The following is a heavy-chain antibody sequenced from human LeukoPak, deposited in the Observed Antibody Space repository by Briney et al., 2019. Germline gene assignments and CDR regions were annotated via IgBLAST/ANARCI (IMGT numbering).Heavy chain of an antibody. CDR3: ARAFDIVVVVAATSAFDY. CDR1: GFTFSDYY. Sequence: GGSLRLSCAASGFTFSDYYMSWIRQAPGKGLEWVSDISSSGSTIYYADSVKGRFTISRDNAKNSLYLQMNSLRAEDTAVYYCARAFDIVVVVAATSAFDYWGQGTLVTVSS. CDR2: ISSSGSTI. V-gene: IGHV3-11*01. J-gene: IGHJ4*02. D-gene: IGHD2-15*01.